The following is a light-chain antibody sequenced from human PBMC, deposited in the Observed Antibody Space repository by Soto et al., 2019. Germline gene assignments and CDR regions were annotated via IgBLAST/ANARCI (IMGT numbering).Light chain of an antibody. Sequence: QSALTQPPSVSGAPGQWVTISCTGTSSNLGAGYDVSWYQQLPGTAPKLLIYGNSNLPSGVADRFSASKSGTSASLAITGRQDAEEAADYFQGYDSRLSVLVFGGGTKVTVL. J-gene: IGLJ3*02. CDR3: QGYDSRLSVLV. V-gene: IGLV1-40*01. CDR2: GNS. CDR1: SSNLGAGYD.